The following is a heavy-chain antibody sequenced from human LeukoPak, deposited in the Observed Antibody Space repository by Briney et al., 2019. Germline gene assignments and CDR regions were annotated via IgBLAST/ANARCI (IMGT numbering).Heavy chain of an antibody. CDR3: AKSIGSGSYRTRGFDY. V-gene: IGHV3-21*04. D-gene: IGHD3-10*01. J-gene: IGHJ4*02. CDR1: GFTFSSYS. CDR2: ISSSSSYI. Sequence: PGGSLRLSCGASGFTFSSYSMNWVRQAPGKGLEWVSSISSSSSYIYYADSVKGRFTISRDNAKNSLYLQMNSLRAEDMALYYCAKSIGSGSYRTRGFDYWGQGTLVTVSS.